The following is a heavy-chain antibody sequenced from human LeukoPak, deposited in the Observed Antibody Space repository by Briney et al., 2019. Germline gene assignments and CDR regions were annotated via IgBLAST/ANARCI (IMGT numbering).Heavy chain of an antibody. V-gene: IGHV5-51*01. D-gene: IGHD3-22*01. CDR2: LFPGDSDT. CDR3: ARRLTYDSRAYYCLDY. J-gene: IGHJ4*02. Sequence: GESLKISCKGSGYSFTSYWIGWVRQKPGKGLEWMGILFPGDSDTRYSPSFQGQVTISADKSISTAYLQRSSLKASDTAMYYCARRLTYDSRAYYCLDYWGQGTLVTVSS. CDR1: GYSFTSYW.